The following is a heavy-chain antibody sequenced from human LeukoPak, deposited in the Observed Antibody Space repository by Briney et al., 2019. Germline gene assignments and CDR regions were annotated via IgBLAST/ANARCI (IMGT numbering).Heavy chain of an antibody. CDR2: INHSGST. J-gene: IGHJ5*02. V-gene: IGHV4-34*01. Sequence: SETLSLTCAVYGVSFSGYYWSWIRQPPGKGLEWIGEINHSGSTNSNPSLKSRVTISVDTSKNQFSLKLNSVTAADTAVYYCARRRLAANWFDPWGQGTLVTVSS. D-gene: IGHD6-19*01. CDR1: GVSFSGYY. CDR3: ARRRLAANWFDP.